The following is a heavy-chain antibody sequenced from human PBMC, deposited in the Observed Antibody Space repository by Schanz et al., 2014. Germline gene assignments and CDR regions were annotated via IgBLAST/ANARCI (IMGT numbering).Heavy chain of an antibody. D-gene: IGHD6-19*01. V-gene: IGHV3-33*01. CDR1: GFTFSNHG. CDR2: IWYDGSNE. Sequence: QVQLVESGGGVVQPGRSLRLSCAASGFTFSNHGMHWVRQSPGKGLEWVALIWYDGSNEYYADSVKGRFTISRDNPKKTLYLQMNSLRAEDTAVYYCARDHQWLARYYMDVWGKGTKXTVSS. J-gene: IGHJ6*03. CDR3: ARDHQWLARYYMDV.